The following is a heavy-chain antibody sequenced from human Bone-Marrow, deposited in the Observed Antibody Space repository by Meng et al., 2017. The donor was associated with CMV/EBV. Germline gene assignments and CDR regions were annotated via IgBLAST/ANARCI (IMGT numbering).Heavy chain of an antibody. J-gene: IGHJ5*02. V-gene: IGHV1-46*01. CDR3: ARAQENWKDYRNGGWFDP. CDR2: INPSGGST. Sequence: VKVLQSGAEVKKPGASVKVSCKASGYSLSSDYMHWVRQAPGQGLEWMGIINPSGGSTSYAQKFQGRVTITRDTSTSTVYMELSSLRSEDTAVYYCARAQENWKDYRNGGWFDPWGQGTLVTVSS. D-gene: IGHD1-1*01. CDR1: GYSLSSDY.